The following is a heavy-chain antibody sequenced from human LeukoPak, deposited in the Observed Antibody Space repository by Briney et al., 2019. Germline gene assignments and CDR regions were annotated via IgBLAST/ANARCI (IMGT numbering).Heavy chain of an antibody. V-gene: IGHV1-24*01. J-gene: IGHJ4*02. D-gene: IGHD6-13*01. CDR3: ATDRPGWPYSSSLTPLCY. CDR2: FDPEDGET. CDR1: GYTLTELS. Sequence: ASVKVSCKVSGYTLTELSMHWVRQAPGKGLEWMGGFDPEDGETIYAQKFQGRVTMTEDTSTDTAYMELSSLRSEDTAVYYCATDRPGWPYSSSLTPLCYWGQGTLVTVSS.